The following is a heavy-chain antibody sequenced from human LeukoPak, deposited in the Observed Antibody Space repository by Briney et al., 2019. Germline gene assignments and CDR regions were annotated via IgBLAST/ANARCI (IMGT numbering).Heavy chain of an antibody. D-gene: IGHD5-24*01. Sequence: SETLSLTCTVSGGSISSYYWSWIRQPPGKGLEWIGYIYYSGSTNYNPSLKSRVTISVDTSENQFSLKLSSVTAADTAVYYCAGRDGYNSRRPFDYWGQGTLVTVSS. CDR2: IYYSGST. CDR3: AGRDGYNSRRPFDY. CDR1: GGSISSYY. J-gene: IGHJ4*02. V-gene: IGHV4-59*01.